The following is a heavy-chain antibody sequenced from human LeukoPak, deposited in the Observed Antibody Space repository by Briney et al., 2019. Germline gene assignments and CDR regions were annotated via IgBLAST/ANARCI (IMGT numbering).Heavy chain of an antibody. CDR1: GGSFSGYY. V-gene: IGHV4-34*01. Sequence: SETLSLTCAVYGGSFSGYYWSWIRQPPGKGLEWIGEINHSGSTNYNPSLKSRVTISVDTSKNQFSLKLSSVTAADTAVYYCARAVVVVAATARVKNFDYWGQGTLVTVSS. CDR2: INHSGST. D-gene: IGHD2-15*01. J-gene: IGHJ4*02. CDR3: ARAVVVVAATARVKNFDY.